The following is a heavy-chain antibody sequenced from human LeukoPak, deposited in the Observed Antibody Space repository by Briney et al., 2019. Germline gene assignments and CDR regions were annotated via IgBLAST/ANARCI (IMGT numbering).Heavy chain of an antibody. D-gene: IGHD2-2*01. J-gene: IGHJ4*02. CDR2: INGDGSWT. CDR1: GNYW. V-gene: IGHV3-74*01. CDR3: VRGYHSFDL. Sequence: GGSLRLSCAASGNYWMHWVRQAPGKGLVWVSHINGDGSWTTYADSVKGRFTISKDNAKNTVYLQMNNLRAEDTAVYYCVRGYHSFDLWGQGTLVTVSS.